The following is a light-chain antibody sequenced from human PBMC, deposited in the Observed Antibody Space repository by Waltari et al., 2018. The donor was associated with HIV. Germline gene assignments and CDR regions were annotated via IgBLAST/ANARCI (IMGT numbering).Light chain of an antibody. CDR3: CSYARSGIP. V-gene: IGLV2-23*02. CDR2: EVS. CDR1: SRDVGSYNL. Sequence: QSALTQRASVSGSFGQSITISCTGTSRDVGSYNLVSWYQYHPGKAPKLIIYEVSKRPSGVSNRFSGSKSGDTASLTVSGLQAEDEAHYYCCSYARSGIPFGGGTKLTVL. J-gene: IGLJ2*01.